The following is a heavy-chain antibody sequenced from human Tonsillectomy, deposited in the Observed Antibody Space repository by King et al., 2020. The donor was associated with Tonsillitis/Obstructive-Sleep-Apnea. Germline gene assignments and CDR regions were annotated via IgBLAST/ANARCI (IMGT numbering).Heavy chain of an antibody. CDR2: IYYSGST. V-gene: IGHV4-59*01. J-gene: IGHJ5*02. D-gene: IGHD1-7*01. CDR3: AREILEPGTMGTNWFDP. Sequence: VQLQESGPGLVKPSETLSLTCTVSGGSISSYYWSWLRQPPGKGLEWIGYIYYSGSTNYNPSLKSRVTISVDTSKNQFSLKLSSLTAADTAVYYCAREILEPGTMGTNWFDPWGQGTLVTVSS. CDR1: GGSISSYY.